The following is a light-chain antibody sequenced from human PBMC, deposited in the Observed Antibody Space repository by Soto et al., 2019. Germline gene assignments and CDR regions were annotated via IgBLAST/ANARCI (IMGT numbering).Light chain of an antibody. CDR2: NAS. Sequence: DIQMTQSPSTLSSSLGDRVTISCRASQSVSSWLAWYQQQPGKAPTLLLFNASSFESGVPSRFSGSGSGTDFTLTISSLQPDDFATYYCQQYNSYSPTFGQGTKVEIK. J-gene: IGKJ1*01. V-gene: IGKV1-5*03. CDR1: QSVSSW. CDR3: QQYNSYSPT.